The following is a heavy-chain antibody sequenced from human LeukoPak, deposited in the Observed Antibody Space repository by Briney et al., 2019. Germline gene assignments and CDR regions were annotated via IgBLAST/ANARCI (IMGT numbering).Heavy chain of an antibody. V-gene: IGHV1-8*02. CDR3: ARESIAARPSSPNYYYYGMDV. Sequence: GASVKVSCKASGYTFTGYYMHWVRQATGQGLEWMGWMNPNSGNTGYAQKFQGRVTMTRNTSISTAYMELSSLRSEDTAVYYCARESIAARPSSPNYYYYGMDVWGQGTTVTVSS. J-gene: IGHJ6*02. CDR2: MNPNSGNT. D-gene: IGHD6-6*01. CDR1: GYTFTGYY.